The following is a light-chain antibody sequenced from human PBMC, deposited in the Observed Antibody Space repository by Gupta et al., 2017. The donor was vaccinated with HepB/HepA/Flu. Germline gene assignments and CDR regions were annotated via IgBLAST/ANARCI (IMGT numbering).Light chain of an antibody. V-gene: IGLV2-14*01. CDR3: SSYTSSSGWV. J-gene: IGLJ3*02. Sequence: QSALTQPASVSGSPGQSITISCTGTSSDVGGYNYVSWYQQHPGKAPKLMIYDVSNRPSGVSNRFSGSKSGNTASLTISGLQAEDEAYYYCSSYTSSSGWVFGGGTKLTVL. CDR2: DVS. CDR1: SSDVGGYNY.